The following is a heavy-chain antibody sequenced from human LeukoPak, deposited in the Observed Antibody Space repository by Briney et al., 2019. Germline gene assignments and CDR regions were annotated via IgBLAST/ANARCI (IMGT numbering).Heavy chain of an antibody. CDR3: AKDRSIAAAGTSPYYGMDV. D-gene: IGHD6-13*01. CDR1: GFTFSSYG. J-gene: IGHJ6*02. V-gene: IGHV3-30*18. CDR2: ISYDGSNK. Sequence: PGGSLRLSCAASGFTFSSYGMHWVRQAPGKGLEWVAVISYDGSNKYYADSVKGRFTISRDNSKNTLYLQMNSLRAEDTAVYYCAKDRSIAAAGTSPYYGMDVWGQGTTVTVSS.